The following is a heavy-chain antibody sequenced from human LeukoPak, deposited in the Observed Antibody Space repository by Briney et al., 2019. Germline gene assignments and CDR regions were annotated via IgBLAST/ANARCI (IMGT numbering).Heavy chain of an antibody. CDR1: GITFSSYA. CDR3: ARWYSSSWAFDY. J-gene: IGHJ4*02. Sequence: GGSLRLSCSASGITFSSYAMHWVRQAPGKGLEYVSGISNNGGSTYYADSVKGRFTISREKSMNTLYLQMSGLRAEDTAVYYCARWYSSSWAFDYWGQGTLVTVSS. V-gene: IGHV3-64D*06. D-gene: IGHD6-13*01. CDR2: ISNNGGST.